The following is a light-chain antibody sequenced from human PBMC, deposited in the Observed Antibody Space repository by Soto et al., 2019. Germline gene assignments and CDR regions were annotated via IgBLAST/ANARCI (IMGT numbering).Light chain of an antibody. CDR3: QTSGTGPQV. V-gene: IGLV4-69*01. CDR2: LNSDGSH. Sequence: QSVLTQSPSASASLGASVKLTCTLSSGHSSYAIAWHQQQPEKGPRYLMKLNSDGSHSKGDGIPDRFSGSSSGAERYLTISSLQCEDEADHYCQTSGTGPQVFGGGTKVTVL. CDR1: SGHSSYA. J-gene: IGLJ3*02.